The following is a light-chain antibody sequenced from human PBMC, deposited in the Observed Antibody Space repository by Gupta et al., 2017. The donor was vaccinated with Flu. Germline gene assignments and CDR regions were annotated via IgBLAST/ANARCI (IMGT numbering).Light chain of an antibody. CDR1: QDIRSD. CDR3: LQYTTSPLT. V-gene: IGKV1-17*01. CDR2: AAS. J-gene: IGKJ4*01. Sequence: DIQMTQSPSSLSASVGDRVTITCRASQDIRSDLGWFQQKPGKAPKRLIYAASNVQSGVPSRFSGSGSGTEFTLTISSLQPEDFATYYCLQYTTSPLTFGGGTKVEIK.